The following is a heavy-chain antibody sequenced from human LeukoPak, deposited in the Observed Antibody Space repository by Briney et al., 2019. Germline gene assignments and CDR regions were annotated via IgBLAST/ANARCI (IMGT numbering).Heavy chain of an antibody. J-gene: IGHJ4*02. CDR3: AAMVRGVTIDY. D-gene: IGHD3-10*01. V-gene: IGHV4-4*07. CDR2: FYTSGST. CDR1: GDSISSFY. Sequence: TPSETLSLTCTVSGDSISSFYWSWIRQPAGKGLEWIGRFYTSGSTNYNPSLKSRVTMSVDTSKNQFSLKLSSVTAADTAVYYCAAMVRGVTIDYWGQGTLVTVSS.